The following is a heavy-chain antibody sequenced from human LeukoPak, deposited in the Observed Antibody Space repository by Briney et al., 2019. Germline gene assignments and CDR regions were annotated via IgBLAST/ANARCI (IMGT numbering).Heavy chain of an antibody. Sequence: GGSLRLSCAASGFTFSTYEINWVRQAPGKGLEWVSYISTTGKTTYYGDSVQGRFIISRDNSKNILHLQMNSLRAEDTAVYYCARDLYQSRWGQGTLVTVSS. V-gene: IGHV3-48*03. J-gene: IGHJ4*02. CDR2: ISTTGKTT. D-gene: IGHD2-2*01. CDR3: ARDLYQSR. CDR1: GFTFSTYE.